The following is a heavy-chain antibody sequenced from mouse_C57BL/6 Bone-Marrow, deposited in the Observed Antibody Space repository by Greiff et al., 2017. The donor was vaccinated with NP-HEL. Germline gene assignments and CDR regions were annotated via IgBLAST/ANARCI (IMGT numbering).Heavy chain of an antibody. CDR2: INPSTGGT. CDR3: ARPYYYGSPYYFDY. Sequence: EVQLVESGPELVKPGASVKISCKASGYSFTGYYMNWVKQSPEKSLEWIGEINPSTGGTTYNQKFKAKATLTVDKSSSTAYMQLKSLTSEDSAVYYCARPYYYGSPYYFDYWGQGTTLTVSS. V-gene: IGHV1-42*01. J-gene: IGHJ2*01. D-gene: IGHD1-1*01. CDR1: GYSFTGYY.